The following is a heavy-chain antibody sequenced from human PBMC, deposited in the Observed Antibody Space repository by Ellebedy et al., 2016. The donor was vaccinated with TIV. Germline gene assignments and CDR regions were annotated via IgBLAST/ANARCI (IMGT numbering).Heavy chain of an antibody. D-gene: IGHD1-26*01. CDR1: GFTFSSYA. J-gene: IGHJ4*02. Sequence: GESLKISCAASGFTFSSYAMSWVRQAPGKGLVWVSRINSDGSSTNYADSVKGRFTISRDNAKNTLYLQMNSLRAEDTAVYYCARVRYSGNYYDYWGQGTLVTVSS. V-gene: IGHV3-74*01. CDR3: ARVRYSGNYYDY. CDR2: INSDGSST.